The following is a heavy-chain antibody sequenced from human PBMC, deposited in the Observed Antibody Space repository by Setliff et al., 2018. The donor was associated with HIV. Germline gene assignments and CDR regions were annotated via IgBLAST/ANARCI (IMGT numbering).Heavy chain of an antibody. V-gene: IGHV4-4*08. D-gene: IGHD2-21*02. CDR3: AREGDGIDY. CDR1: GGSISSHC. CDR2: IYASGSI. J-gene: IGHJ4*02. Sequence: SETLSLTCTVSGGSISSHCWSWIRQSPGKALEWIGYIYASGSIIYNPSLKSRVTISVDTSKSQFSLKLSSLTAADTAVYYCAREGDGIDYWGQGTLVTVSS.